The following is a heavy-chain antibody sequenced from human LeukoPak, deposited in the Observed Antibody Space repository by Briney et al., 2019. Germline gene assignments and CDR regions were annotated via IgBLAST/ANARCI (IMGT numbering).Heavy chain of an antibody. D-gene: IGHD4-17*01. Sequence: SGPALVKPTQTLTLTCTFSGFSLSTSGMRVSWIRQPPGKALEWLARIDWDDDKFYSTSLKTRLTISKDTSKSQVVLTMTNMDPVDTATYYCARLTTSDAFDIWGQGTMVTVSS. J-gene: IGHJ3*02. CDR1: GFSLSTSGMR. CDR2: IDWDDDK. V-gene: IGHV2-70*04. CDR3: ARLTTSDAFDI.